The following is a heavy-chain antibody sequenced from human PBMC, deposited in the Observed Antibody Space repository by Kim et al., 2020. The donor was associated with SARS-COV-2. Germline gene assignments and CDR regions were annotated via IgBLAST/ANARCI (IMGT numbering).Heavy chain of an antibody. CDR2: T. CDR3: ARDMDPTVYDY. J-gene: IGHJ4*02. Sequence: TQYSQKFQGRVTITRDTSASTAYMELRRLTTKDTAIYYCARDMDPTVYDYWGQGTLVTVSS. D-gene: IGHD4-4*01. V-gene: IGHV1-3*01.